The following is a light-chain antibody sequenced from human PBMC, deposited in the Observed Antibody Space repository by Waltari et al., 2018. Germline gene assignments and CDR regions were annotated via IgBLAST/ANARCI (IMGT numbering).Light chain of an antibody. CDR1: QGVGKY. J-gene: IGKJ1*01. CDR3: QKYDFLPAT. V-gene: IGKV3-20*01. Sequence: EIVLTQSPGTLSLSPGERATLSCRASQGVGKYLAWYQQRPGQAPRLLLYHASIRATGIPDRCSGSGYGTDFSLTISRLEPEDFAVYYCQKYDFLPATFGQVTTVEIK. CDR2: HAS.